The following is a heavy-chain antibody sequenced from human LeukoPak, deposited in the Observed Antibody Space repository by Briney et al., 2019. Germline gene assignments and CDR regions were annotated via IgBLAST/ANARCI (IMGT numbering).Heavy chain of an antibody. V-gene: IGHV3-23*01. CDR3: AKGTPSEKWLVDDAFDI. CDR1: GFTFSSYA. CDR2: ISGSGGST. J-gene: IGHJ3*02. Sequence: GGSLRLSCAASGFTFSSYAMSWVRQAPGKGLEWVSAISGSGGSTYYADSVKGRFTISRDNSKNTLYLQMDSLRAEDTAVYYCAKGTPSEKWLVDDAFDIWGQGTMVTVSS. D-gene: IGHD6-19*01.